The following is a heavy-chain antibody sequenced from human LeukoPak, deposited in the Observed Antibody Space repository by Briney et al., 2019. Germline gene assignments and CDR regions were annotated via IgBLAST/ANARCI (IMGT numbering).Heavy chain of an antibody. J-gene: IGHJ4*02. D-gene: IGHD2-15*01. Sequence: GGSLRLSCAASGFTFNTFSMNWVRQAPGKGLEWVSYITDGSGTIYYADSVKGRFTISRDNSKNTLYLQMNSLRAEDTAVYYCAREVGAAPFDYWGQGTLVTVSP. CDR1: GFTFNTFS. V-gene: IGHV3-48*01. CDR2: ITDGSGTI. CDR3: AREVGAAPFDY.